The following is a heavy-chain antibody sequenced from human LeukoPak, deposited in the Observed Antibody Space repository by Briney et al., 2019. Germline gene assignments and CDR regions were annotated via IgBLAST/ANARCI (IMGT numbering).Heavy chain of an antibody. D-gene: IGHD1-14*01. CDR1: GYSFTTYW. CDR3: ARSPGNADY. CDR2: IWPSDSDT. Sequence: GEPLNISCKGSGYSFTTYWIGWVRQMPGKGLEWMGIIWPSDSDTRYSPSFQGQVTISADKSISTAYLQWSSLRASDTAMYYCARSPGNADYWGQGTLVTVSS. V-gene: IGHV5-51*01. J-gene: IGHJ4*02.